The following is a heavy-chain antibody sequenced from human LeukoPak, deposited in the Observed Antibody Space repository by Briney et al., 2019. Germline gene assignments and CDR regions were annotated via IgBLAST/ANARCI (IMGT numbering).Heavy chain of an antibody. D-gene: IGHD3-10*01. CDR1: GGSISSSSYY. Sequence: SETLSLTCTVSGGSISSSSYYWGWIREPPGKGLEWIGSIYYSGSTYYNPSLKRRVTISVDTSKNQFSLKLSSVTAADTAVYYCARRVRGVRPAPFDYWGQGTLVTVSS. J-gene: IGHJ4*02. CDR3: ARRVRGVRPAPFDY. V-gene: IGHV4-39*07. CDR2: IYYSGST.